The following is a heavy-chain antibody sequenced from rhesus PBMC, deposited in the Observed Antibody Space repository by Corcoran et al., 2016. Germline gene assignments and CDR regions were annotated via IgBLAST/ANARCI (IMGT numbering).Heavy chain of an antibody. V-gene: IGHV4S10*01. J-gene: IGHJ4*01. CDR3: ASSDYSGSYGGY. CDR1: GGSISDSYR. Sequence: QVQLQESGPGVVKPSETLSLTCAVSGGSISDSYRWSWIRQPPGKGLEWIGYSYGNSTSNNYNPALKSRVTSSKDTSKNQFSLKLSSVTAADTAVYYCASSDYSGSYGGYWGQGVLVTVSS. CDR2: SYGNSTSN. D-gene: IGHD1-44*02.